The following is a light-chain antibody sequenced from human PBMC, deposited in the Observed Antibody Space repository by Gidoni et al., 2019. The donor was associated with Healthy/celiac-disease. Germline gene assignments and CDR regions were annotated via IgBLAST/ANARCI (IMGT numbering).Light chain of an antibody. V-gene: IGKV3-15*01. CDR2: GAS. CDR1: QSVSSN. J-gene: IGKJ2*01. Sequence: EIVIAQSPATLTVSPGEGATLSCRSSQSVSSNLAWYQQKPGQAPRLLIYGASTRATGIPARFSGSGSGTEFTHTISSLQSEAFAVYSCKQYNNWAPVTFXQXTKLEIK. CDR3: KQYNNWAPVT.